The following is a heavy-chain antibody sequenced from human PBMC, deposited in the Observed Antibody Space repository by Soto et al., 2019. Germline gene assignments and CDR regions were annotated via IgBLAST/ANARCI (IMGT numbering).Heavy chain of an antibody. V-gene: IGHV1-69*12. CDR3: ARNGRGGNYTPFDY. Sequence: QVQLVQSGAEVKKPGSSVKVSCKASGGTFSSYAISWVRQAPGQGLEWMGGIIPIFGTANYAQKFQGRVTIIADESTSPAYMELSSLRSEDTAVHYCARNGRGGNYTPFDYWGQGTLVTVSS. D-gene: IGHD1-7*01. J-gene: IGHJ4*02. CDR2: IIPIFGTA. CDR1: GGTFSSYA.